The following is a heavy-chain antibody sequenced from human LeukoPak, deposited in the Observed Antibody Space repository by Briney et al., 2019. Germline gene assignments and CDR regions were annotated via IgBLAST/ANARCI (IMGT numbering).Heavy chain of an antibody. Sequence: GGSLRLSCAASGFTVSSNYMIWVRQAPGKGLEWVSGIYSGGSTYYADSLKGPFTISRDNSKNTLYLQMNSLRAEDTAVYYCASGLGYCSSTSCYGYNSGAFDIWGQGTMVIVSS. D-gene: IGHD2-2*01. CDR2: IYSGGST. J-gene: IGHJ3*02. CDR3: ASGLGYCSSTSCYGYNSGAFDI. V-gene: IGHV3-53*01. CDR1: GFTVSSNY.